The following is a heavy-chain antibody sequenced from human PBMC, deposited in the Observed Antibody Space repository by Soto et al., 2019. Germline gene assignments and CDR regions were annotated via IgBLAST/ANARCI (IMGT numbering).Heavy chain of an antibody. CDR2: IKSKTDGGTA. V-gene: IGHV3-15*01. CDR3: TTGIYYDILTGYHNVAY. D-gene: IGHD3-9*01. Sequence: SLRLSCVASGFNLSHPWVTWVRQAAGKGLEWVGRIKSKTDGGTADYAAPVKGRATISRDDSKNTVYLQMNSLKTEDTAVYYCTTGIYYDILTGYHNVAYWGQGALVTVSS. CDR1: GFNLSHPW. J-gene: IGHJ4*02.